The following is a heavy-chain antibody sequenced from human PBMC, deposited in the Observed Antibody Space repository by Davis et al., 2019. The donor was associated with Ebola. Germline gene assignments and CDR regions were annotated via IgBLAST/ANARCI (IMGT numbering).Heavy chain of an antibody. CDR3: AKDVEWELLIVHDAFDI. J-gene: IGHJ3*02. D-gene: IGHD1-26*01. V-gene: IGHV3-21*04. CDR2: ISSSSSYI. CDR1: GFTFSSYS. Sequence: GGSLRLSCAASGFTFSSYSMNWVRQAPGKGLEWVSSISSSSSYIYYADSVKGRFTISRDNAKNSLYLQMNSLRAEDTAVYYCAKDVEWELLIVHDAFDIWGQGTMVTVSS.